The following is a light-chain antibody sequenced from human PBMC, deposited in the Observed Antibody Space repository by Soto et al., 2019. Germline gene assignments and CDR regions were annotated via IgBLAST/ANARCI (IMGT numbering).Light chain of an antibody. CDR3: QQRSTWPLT. V-gene: IGKV3-11*01. CDR2: DAS. CDR1: QSVSPY. Sequence: EIVLTQSPATLSLSAGERATLSCRASQSVSPYLAWYQQKPGQAPRLLIYDASKRATGIPGRFSGSGSGTDFTLSISGLEPEDFAVYYCQQRSTWPLTFGGGTKADIK. J-gene: IGKJ4*01.